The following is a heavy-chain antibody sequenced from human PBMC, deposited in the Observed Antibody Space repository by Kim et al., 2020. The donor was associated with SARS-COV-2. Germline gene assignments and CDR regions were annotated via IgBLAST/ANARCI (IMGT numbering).Heavy chain of an antibody. Sequence: AQKFQGRVTITADESTSTAYMELSSLRSEDTAVYYCASAKWELPFRFDYWGQGTLVTVSS. CDR3: ASAKWELPFRFDY. V-gene: IGHV1-69*01. J-gene: IGHJ4*02. D-gene: IGHD1-26*01.